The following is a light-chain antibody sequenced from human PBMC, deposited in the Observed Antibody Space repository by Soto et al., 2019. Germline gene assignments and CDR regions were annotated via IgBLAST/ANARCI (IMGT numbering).Light chain of an antibody. V-gene: IGKV1-39*01. CDR2: AAS. CDR3: QQNYSTPLT. J-gene: IGKJ1*01. CDR1: QSISSY. Sequence: DLQMTQSPSSLSASVGDRVTITCRASQSISSYLNWYQQKPGKAPKLLIYAASSLQSGVPSRFSGSESGTDFTLTISSLQPEELATYYCQQNYSTPLTLGPGTKVEIK.